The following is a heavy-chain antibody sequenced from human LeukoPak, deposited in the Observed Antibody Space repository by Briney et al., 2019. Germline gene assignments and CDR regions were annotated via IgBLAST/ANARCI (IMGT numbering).Heavy chain of an antibody. CDR2: ISYDGSNK. V-gene: IGHV3-30*04. J-gene: IGHJ6*02. CDR3: ARVGSTVTTYYYGMDV. Sequence: GSLRLSCAASGFTFSSYAMHWVRQAPGKGLEWVAVISYDGSNKYYADSVKGRFTISRDNSKNTLYLQMNSLRAEDTAVYYCARVGSTVTTYYYGMDVWGQGTTVTVSS. D-gene: IGHD4-17*01. CDR1: GFTFSSYA.